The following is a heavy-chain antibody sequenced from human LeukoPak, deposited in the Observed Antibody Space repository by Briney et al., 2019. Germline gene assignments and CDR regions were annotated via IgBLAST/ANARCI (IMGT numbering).Heavy chain of an antibody. CDR2: INPNSGGT. CDR3: ARENIAAAGSDY. D-gene: IGHD6-13*01. CDR1: GYTFTGYY. J-gene: IGHJ4*02. Sequence: ASVKVSCKASGYTFTGYYMHWVRQAPGQGLEWMGWINPNSGGTNYAQKFQGRVTMTRDTSISTAYMELSRLRSEDTAVYYCARENIAAAGSDYWGQGTLVTVSS. V-gene: IGHV1-2*02.